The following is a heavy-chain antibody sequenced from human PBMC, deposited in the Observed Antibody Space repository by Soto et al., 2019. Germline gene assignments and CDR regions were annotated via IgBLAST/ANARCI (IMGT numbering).Heavy chain of an antibody. D-gene: IGHD6-19*01. J-gene: IGHJ4*01. CDR3: ARFHVMVVAGSTFDY. CDR1: GGSISSSSYY. CDR2: IYYSGST. Sequence: PSETLSLTCTVSGGSISSSSYYWGWIRQPPGKGLEWIGSIYYSGSTYYNPSLKSRVTISVDTSKNQFSLKLSSVTAADTAVYYCARFHVMVVAGSTFDYWGPGILVTVSS. V-gene: IGHV4-39*01.